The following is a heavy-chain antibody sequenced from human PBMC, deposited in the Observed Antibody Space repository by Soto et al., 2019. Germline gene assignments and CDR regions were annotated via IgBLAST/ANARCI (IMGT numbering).Heavy chain of an antibody. D-gene: IGHD3-9*01. J-gene: IGHJ3*02. CDR3: ARVVPYYDILTGPHDAFDI. CDR1: GYTFTSYG. CDR2: ISAYNGNT. Sequence: ASVKVSCKASGYTFTSYGISWVRQAPGQGLDWMGWISAYNGNTNYAQKLQGRVTMTTDTSTSTAYMELRSLRSDDTAVYYCARVVPYYDILTGPHDAFDIWGQGTMVTVSS. V-gene: IGHV1-18*01.